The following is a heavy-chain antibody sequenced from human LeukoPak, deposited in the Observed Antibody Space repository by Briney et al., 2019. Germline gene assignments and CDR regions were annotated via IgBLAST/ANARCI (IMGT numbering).Heavy chain of an antibody. D-gene: IGHD5-24*01. V-gene: IGHV3-9*03. CDR2: ISWKGGSI. J-gene: IGHJ4*02. Sequence: GGSLRLSCAASGFTFDNYAMHWVRQPPGKGLEWVSGISWKGGSIGYADSVKGRFTISRDNAKNSLYLQMNSLRAEDMALYYCAKARRDGYNSWGIFDYWGQGTLVTVSS. CDR1: GFTFDNYA. CDR3: AKARRDGYNSWGIFDY.